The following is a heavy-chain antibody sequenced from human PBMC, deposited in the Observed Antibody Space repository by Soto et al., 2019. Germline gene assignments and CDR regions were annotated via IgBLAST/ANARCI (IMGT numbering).Heavy chain of an antibody. CDR3: ARRSSGWYVVDY. CDR1: GGTFSSYA. J-gene: IGHJ4*02. V-gene: IGHV1-69*13. CDR2: IIPIFGTA. Sequence: SVKVSCKASGGTFSSYAISWVRQAPGQGLEWMGGIIPIFGTANYAQKFQGRVTITADESTSTAYMELSSLRSEDTAVYYCARRSSGWYVVDYWGQGTLVTISS. D-gene: IGHD6-19*01.